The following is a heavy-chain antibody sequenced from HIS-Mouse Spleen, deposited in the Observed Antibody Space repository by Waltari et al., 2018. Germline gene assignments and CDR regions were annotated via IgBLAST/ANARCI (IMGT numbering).Heavy chain of an antibody. CDR2: IYHSGST. D-gene: IGHD6-13*01. CDR1: GYSISSGYY. CDR3: ARAREYSSSWYYYYYGMDV. Sequence: QVQLQESGPGLVKPSETLSLTCTVSGYSISSGYYWGWIRQPPGKGLEWIGSIYHSGSTSYNPSLKSRVTISVDTSKNQFSLKLSSVTAADTAVYYCARAREYSSSWYYYYYGMDVWGQGTTVTVSS. V-gene: IGHV4-38-2*02. J-gene: IGHJ6*02.